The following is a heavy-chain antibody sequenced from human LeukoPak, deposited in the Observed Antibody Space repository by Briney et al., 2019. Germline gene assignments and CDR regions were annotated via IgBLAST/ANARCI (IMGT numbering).Heavy chain of an antibody. J-gene: IGHJ5*02. CDR1: GFTFSSYS. V-gene: IGHV3-21*01. CDR3: ARDYGDYGFTTDWFDP. Sequence: TGGSLRLSCAASGFTFSSYSMNWVRQAPGKGLEWASSISSSSSYIYYADSAKGRFTISRDNAKNSLYLQMNSLRAEDTAVYYCARDYGDYGFTTDWFDPWGQGTLVTVSS. CDR2: ISSSSSYI. D-gene: IGHD4-17*01.